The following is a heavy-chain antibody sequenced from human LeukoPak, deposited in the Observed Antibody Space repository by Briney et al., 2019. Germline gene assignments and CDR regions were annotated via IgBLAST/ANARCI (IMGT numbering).Heavy chain of an antibody. CDR3: ARGRTAAPGGDYFDY. CDR2: TYYRSKWYN. V-gene: IGHV6-1*01. CDR1: GDSVSGNSAA. J-gene: IGHJ4*02. D-gene: IGHD3-16*01. Sequence: SQTLSLTCAISGDSVSGNSAAWNWIRQSPSRGLEWLGRTYYRSKWYNDYAVSVKSRITINPDTSKNQFSLQLNSVTPEDTAVYYCARGRTAAPGGDYFDYWGQGTLVTVSS.